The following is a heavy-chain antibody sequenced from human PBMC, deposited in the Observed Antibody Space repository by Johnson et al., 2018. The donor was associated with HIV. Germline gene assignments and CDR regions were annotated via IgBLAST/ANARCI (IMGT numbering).Heavy chain of an antibody. Sequence: MLLVESGGGLVQAGGSLRLSCAASGFTFSGSAMHWVRQASGKGLEWVGRIRSKANSYATAYAASVKGRFTISRDDSKNTPYLQMNSLKTEDTAVYYCTTMGLGSSSWRYDAFDIWGQGTMVTVSS. D-gene: IGHD6-13*01. CDR1: GFTFSGSA. V-gene: IGHV3-73*01. CDR2: IRSKANSYAT. J-gene: IGHJ3*02. CDR3: TTMGLGSSSWRYDAFDI.